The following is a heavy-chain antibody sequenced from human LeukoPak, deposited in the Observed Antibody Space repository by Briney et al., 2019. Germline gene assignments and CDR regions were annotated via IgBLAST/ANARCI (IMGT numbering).Heavy chain of an antibody. Sequence: PGGSLRLSCAASGFTFSSYWMTWVRQAPGKGLEWVANMNQDGSKIYYVDSLKGRFTISRDNVKNSLYLQMNGLRAEDTAVYYCARGSSGYYIGYFDFWGQGTLVTVSS. CDR3: ARGSSGYYIGYFDF. V-gene: IGHV3-7*01. CDR2: MNQDGSKI. CDR1: GFTFSSYW. J-gene: IGHJ4*02. D-gene: IGHD3-22*01.